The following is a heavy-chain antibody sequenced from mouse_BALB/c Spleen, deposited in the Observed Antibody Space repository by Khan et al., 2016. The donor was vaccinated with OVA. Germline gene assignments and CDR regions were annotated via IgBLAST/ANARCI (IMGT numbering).Heavy chain of an antibody. CDR3: TRGSADYYAMDY. V-gene: IGHV5-9-3*01. CDR2: ISSGGHYT. CDR1: GFTFSSFA. Sequence: EVELVESGGGVVKPGGSLKLSCSASGFTFSSFAMSWVRQTPEKRLEWVATISSGGHYTFYSDSVKGRFTIFRDNARKTLYLQMSTLRSEDTAMFYCTRGSADYYAMDYWGQGTSVTVSS. J-gene: IGHJ4*01. D-gene: IGHD3-1*01.